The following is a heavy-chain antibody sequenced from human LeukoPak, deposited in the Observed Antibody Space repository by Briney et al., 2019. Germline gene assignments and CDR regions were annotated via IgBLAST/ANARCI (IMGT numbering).Heavy chain of an antibody. D-gene: IGHD3-10*02. J-gene: IGHJ6*04. V-gene: IGHV3-21*01. CDR3: AELGITMIGGV. CDR1: GFTFSRYN. Sequence: GGSLRLSCVASGFTFSRYNMNWVRRAPGKGLEWVASISSGSSSISYAHSVEGRFIISRDNAQNSLYLQMNSLRAEDTAVYYCAELGITMIGGVWGKGTTVTISS. CDR2: ISSGSSSI.